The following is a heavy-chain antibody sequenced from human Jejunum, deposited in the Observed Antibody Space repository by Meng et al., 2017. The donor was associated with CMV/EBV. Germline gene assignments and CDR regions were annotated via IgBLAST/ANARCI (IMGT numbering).Heavy chain of an antibody. Sequence: QSQLQESGPGLVKPSETLSLTCTASDGSISTSNYYWGWIRQTPGKGLEWIGSIYYSGTTYYNPSLKSRVTISIDTSKKQFSLRLSSVTAADMAVYYCARDYNFWSAPAFDYWGQGTLVTVSS. CDR3: ARDYNFWSAPAFDY. CDR1: DGSISTSNYY. D-gene: IGHD3-3*01. CDR2: IYYSGTT. J-gene: IGHJ4*02. V-gene: IGHV4-39*07.